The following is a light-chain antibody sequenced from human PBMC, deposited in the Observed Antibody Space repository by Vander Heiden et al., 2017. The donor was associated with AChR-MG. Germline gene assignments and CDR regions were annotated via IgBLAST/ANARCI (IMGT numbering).Light chain of an antibody. CDR3: QSYDSSLSGWV. Sequence: QSVLTQPPSVSGPPGQRVTRSCTGSSSNIGAGYDVHWYQQLPGTAPKLLIYGNSNRPSGVPDRFSGSKSGTSASLAITGLQAEDEADYYCQSYDSSLSGWVFGGGAKLTVL. V-gene: IGLV1-40*01. CDR1: SSNIGAGYD. J-gene: IGLJ3*02. CDR2: GNS.